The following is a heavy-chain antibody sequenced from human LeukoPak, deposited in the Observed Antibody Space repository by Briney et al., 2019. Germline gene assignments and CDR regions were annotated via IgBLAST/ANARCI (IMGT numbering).Heavy chain of an antibody. Sequence: GGSLRLSCAASGFIFSESWMNWVRQAPGKGLEWVGRVKRKTDGGTTDYPAPVKGRFTISRDDSKKTLYLQMSSLKTEDTAVYYCTTRVVTTNDYWGQGTLVTVSS. V-gene: IGHV3-15*01. CDR3: TTRVVTTNDY. CDR2: VKRKTDGGTT. D-gene: IGHD2-21*02. J-gene: IGHJ4*02. CDR1: GFIFSESW.